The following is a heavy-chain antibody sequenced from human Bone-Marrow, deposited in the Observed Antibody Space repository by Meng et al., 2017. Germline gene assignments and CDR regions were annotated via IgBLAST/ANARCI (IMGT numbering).Heavy chain of an antibody. CDR2: INHSGST. D-gene: IGHD3-22*01. CDR3: ARVGVVVITPNWFDP. Sequence: QRCVAGLLKPSETLSLTCAVYGGSFSGYYWSWIRQPPGKGLEWIGEINHSGSTNYNPSLKSRVTISVDTSKNQFSLKLSSVTAADTAVYYCARVGVVVITPNWFDPWGQGTLVTVSS. V-gene: IGHV4-34*01. J-gene: IGHJ5*02. CDR1: GGSFSGYY.